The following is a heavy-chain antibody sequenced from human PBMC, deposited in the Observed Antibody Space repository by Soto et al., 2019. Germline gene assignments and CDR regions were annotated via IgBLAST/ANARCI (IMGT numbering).Heavy chain of an antibody. CDR1: GSSISDTC. V-gene: IGHV4-59*01. CDR3: ARESRGVISGMDV. CDR2: TSLRGRT. Sequence: SETRTLPCTVPGSSISDTCWPWSPRPPGKALGGIGHTSLRGRTNYSPSLKGQVTISVDRSKRQSSLKRSTVTAADTAVYYCARESRGVISGMDVWGQGTRVTVSS. J-gene: IGHJ6*02. D-gene: IGHD3-10*01.